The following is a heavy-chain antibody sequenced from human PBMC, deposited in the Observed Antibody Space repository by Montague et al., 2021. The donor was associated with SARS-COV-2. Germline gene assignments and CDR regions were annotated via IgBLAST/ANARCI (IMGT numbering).Heavy chain of an antibody. CDR3: GRVILSATSNPFGC. D-gene: IGHD2-15*01. Sequence: SETLSLTCAVSGGSTSSYHHYWGWIRQPPGKGLEWIGAMYYSGSTWLNPSLKSRVTISVDTSKNQLSLNLRSVTAADTAVYFCGRVILSATSNPFGCWGPGTLVTVSS. CDR2: MYYSGST. V-gene: IGHV4-39*07. J-gene: IGHJ4*02. CDR1: GGSTSSYHHY.